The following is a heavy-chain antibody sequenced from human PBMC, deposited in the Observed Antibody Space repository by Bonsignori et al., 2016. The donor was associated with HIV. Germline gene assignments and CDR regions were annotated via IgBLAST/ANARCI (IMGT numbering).Heavy chain of an antibody. V-gene: IGHV4-39*01. Sequence: QLQLQESGPGLVKPSETLSLTCTVSGGSLKTNNYWAWIRQSPGKGLEWIGSAYYTGSTHYNESLKSRVTISVDTSKQQFSLDLASVTAADTAVYYCVRLLTRVLVPATDYWGPGNPRSSSPQ. CDR1: GGSLKTNNY. CDR3: VRLLTRVLVPATDY. J-gene: IGHJ4*02. D-gene: IGHD2-8*02. CDR2: AYYTGST.